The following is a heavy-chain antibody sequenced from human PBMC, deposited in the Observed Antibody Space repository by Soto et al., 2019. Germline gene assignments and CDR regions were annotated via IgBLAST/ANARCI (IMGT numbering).Heavy chain of an antibody. CDR1: GGSISSYY. V-gene: IGHV4-4*07. CDR3: ARQTTYSSSWYDS. D-gene: IGHD6-13*01. Sequence: PSETLSLTCTVSGGSISSYYWSWIRQSAGRGLEWVGRIYTSGITNYNPSLKSRVSMSVDTSKKQFSLNLTSVTAADTAVYYCARQTTYSSSWYDSWGQGTLVTVSS. J-gene: IGHJ5*01. CDR2: IYTSGIT.